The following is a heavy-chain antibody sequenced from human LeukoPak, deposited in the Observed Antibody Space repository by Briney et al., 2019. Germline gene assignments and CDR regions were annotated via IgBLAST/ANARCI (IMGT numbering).Heavy chain of an antibody. CDR2: ISAYNGNT. Sequence: ASVKVSCKASGYTFTSYGISWVRQAPGQGLEWMGWISAYNGNTNYAQKLQGRVTMTTDTSTSTAYMELRSLRSDDTAVYYCARAYVDTAMGDAFDTWGQGTMVTVSS. J-gene: IGHJ3*02. CDR1: GYTFTSYG. V-gene: IGHV1-18*01. CDR3: ARAYVDTAMGDAFDT. D-gene: IGHD5-18*01.